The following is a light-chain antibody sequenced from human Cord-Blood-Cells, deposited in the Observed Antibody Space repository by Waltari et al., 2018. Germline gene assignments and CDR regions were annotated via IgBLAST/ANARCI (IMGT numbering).Light chain of an antibody. J-gene: IGLJ2*01. CDR1: KLGDKY. Sequence: SSELTQPPSVSVSPGQTASITCSVDKLGDKYACWYQQKPGQSPVLVIYQDSKRPSGIPERFSGSNSGNTATLTISGTQAMDEADYYCQAWDSSNVVFGGGTKLTVL. CDR2: QDS. V-gene: IGLV3-1*01. CDR3: QAWDSSNVV.